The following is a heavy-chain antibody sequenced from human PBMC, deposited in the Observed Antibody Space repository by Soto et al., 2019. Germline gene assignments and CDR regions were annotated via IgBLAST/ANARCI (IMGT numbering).Heavy chain of an antibody. J-gene: IGHJ6*03. CDR1: GFTFSSYW. CDR3: AIDPDISGGLDYYHSMAV. V-gene: IGHV3-74*03. Sequence: EVQLVESGGGIVQPGGSLRLSCAASGFTFSSYWMHWVRQAPGTGLVWVSRINGDGSTTKYAESVTGRFTMSRDNAKITLYLQMSSLRAEDTAFFYCAIDPDISGGLDYYHSMAVWCRGTTVTVS. CDR2: INGDGSTT. D-gene: IGHD2-15*01.